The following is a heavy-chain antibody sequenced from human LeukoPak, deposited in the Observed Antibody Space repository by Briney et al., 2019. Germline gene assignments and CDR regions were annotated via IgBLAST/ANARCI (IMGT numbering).Heavy chain of an antibody. D-gene: IGHD6-13*01. Sequence: ASVKVSCKASGYTFTGYYMHWVRQAPRQGLEWMGWINPNSGGTNYAQKFQGRVTMTRDTSISTAYMELSRLRSDDTAVYYCARDRGISRDLFDYWGQGTLVTVSS. CDR2: INPNSGGT. CDR3: ARDRGISRDLFDY. CDR1: GYTFTGYY. J-gene: IGHJ4*02. V-gene: IGHV1-2*02.